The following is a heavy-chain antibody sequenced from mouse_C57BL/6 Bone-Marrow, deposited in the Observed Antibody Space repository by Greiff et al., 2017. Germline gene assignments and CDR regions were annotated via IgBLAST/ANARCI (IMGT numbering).Heavy chain of an antibody. CDR2: IWSGGST. Sequence: VKVVESGPGLVQPSQSLSITCTVSGFSLTSYGVHWVRQSPGKGLEWLGVIWSGGSTDYNAAFISRLSISKDNSKSQVFFKMNSLQADDTAIYYCARNALDPGFAYWGQGTLVTVSA. V-gene: IGHV2-2*01. J-gene: IGHJ3*01. CDR1: GFSLTSYG. CDR3: ARNALDPGFAY.